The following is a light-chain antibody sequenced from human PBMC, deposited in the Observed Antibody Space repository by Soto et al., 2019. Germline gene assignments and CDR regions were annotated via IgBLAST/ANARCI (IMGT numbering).Light chain of an antibody. J-gene: IGKJ2*01. Sequence: IHMTQSPSSLSASVGDRITVTCRASQRITTYVNWYQLKPGEAPKLLISTSGTLQRGVPSRFSGSGSGTDFTLTISGLQPADFATYFCQQTYSTPYTFGQGTRSEIK. CDR2: TSG. CDR1: QRITTY. V-gene: IGKV1-39*01. CDR3: QQTYSTPYT.